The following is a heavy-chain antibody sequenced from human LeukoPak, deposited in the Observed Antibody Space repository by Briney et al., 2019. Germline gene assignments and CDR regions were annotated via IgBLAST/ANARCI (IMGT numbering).Heavy chain of an antibody. Sequence: SETPSLTCTVSGNSISNYYWTWIRQPPGKGLEWIGYIYYTGSTNYNPSLKSRVTISVDTSKNEFSLKLSSVTAADTAVYHCARLTTTVGTDDAFDIWGQGTMVTVSS. CDR1: GNSISNYY. CDR2: IYYTGST. J-gene: IGHJ3*02. V-gene: IGHV4-59*08. CDR3: ARLTTTVGTDDAFDI. D-gene: IGHD4-23*01.